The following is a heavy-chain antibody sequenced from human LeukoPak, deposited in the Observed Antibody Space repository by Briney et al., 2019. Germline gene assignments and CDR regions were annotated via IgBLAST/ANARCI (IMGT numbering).Heavy chain of an antibody. CDR1: GFTFSNYE. V-gene: IGHV3-48*03. J-gene: IGHJ4*02. D-gene: IGHD3-10*01. Sequence: GGSLRLSCAASGFTFSNYEMKWVRQAPGKGLQWVSYISSSGTTIYYADSVKGRFTISRDNAKNSLYLQMNSLRAEDTAVYYCARVLYGSWSEYFDYWGQGTLVTVSS. CDR2: ISSSGTTI. CDR3: ARVLYGSWSEYFDY.